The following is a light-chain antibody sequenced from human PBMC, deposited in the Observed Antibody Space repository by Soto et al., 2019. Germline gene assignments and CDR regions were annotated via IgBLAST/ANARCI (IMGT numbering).Light chain of an antibody. V-gene: IGLV8-61*01. CDR3: VLYMGSGISV. J-gene: IGLJ7*01. Sequence: QIVVTQEPSFSVSPGGTVTLTCGLSSGSVSTSYYPSWYQQTPGQAPRTLIYSTNTRSSGVPDRFSGSILGNKAALTITGAQADDESDYYCVLYMGSGISVFGGGTQLTVL. CDR2: STN. CDR1: SGSVSTSYY.